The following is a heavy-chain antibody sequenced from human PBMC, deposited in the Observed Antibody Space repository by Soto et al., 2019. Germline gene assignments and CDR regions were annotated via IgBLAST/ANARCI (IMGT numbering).Heavy chain of an antibody. V-gene: IGHV6-1*01. CDR3: ARDLLRRIGVVPAAITTVVYYYYGMDV. Sequence: SQTLSLPFAISGDSVSSNSASWNWIGRSPSRGLEWLGTAYYRSKWYDDFAVSLEGRLTINPDNSKNRFSLQPSSVVPEDTAVYYCARDLLRRIGVVPAAITTVVYYYYGMDVWGQGTTATVSS. CDR2: AYYRSKWYD. D-gene: IGHD2-2*02. CDR1: GDSVSSNSAS. J-gene: IGHJ6*02.